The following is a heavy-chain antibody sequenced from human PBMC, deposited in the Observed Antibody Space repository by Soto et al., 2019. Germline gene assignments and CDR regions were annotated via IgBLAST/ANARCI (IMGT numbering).Heavy chain of an antibody. CDR2: IIPIFGTA. CDR3: ARHLGGNHYYQDAFDI. J-gene: IGHJ3*02. D-gene: IGHD1-26*01. V-gene: IGHV1-69*13. Sequence: SVKVSCKASGGTFSSYAISWVRQAPGQGLEWMGGIIPIFGTADYAQKFQGRVTITADDFTSTAYMELSSLRSEDTAVYYCARHLGGNHYYQDAFDIWGQGTMVTVSS. CDR1: GGTFSSYA.